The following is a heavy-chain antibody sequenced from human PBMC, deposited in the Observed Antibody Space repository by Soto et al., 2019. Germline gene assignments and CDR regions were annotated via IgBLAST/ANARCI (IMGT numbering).Heavy chain of an antibody. CDR2: IRSKANSYAT. J-gene: IGHJ6*02. CDR3: TNPQLYYGMDV. CDR1: GFTFSGSA. V-gene: IGHV3-73*02. D-gene: IGHD5-18*01. Sequence: EVQLVESGRGLVQPGGSLKLSCAASGFTFSGSAMHWVRQASGKGLEWVGRIRSKANSYATAYAASVKGRFTISRDDSKNTAYLQMNSLKTEDTAVYHCTNPQLYYGMDVWGQGTTVTVSS.